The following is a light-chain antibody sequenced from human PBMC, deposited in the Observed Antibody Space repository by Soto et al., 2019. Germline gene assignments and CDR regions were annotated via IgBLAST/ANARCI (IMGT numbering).Light chain of an antibody. CDR1: QSVTSNY. J-gene: IGKJ1*01. V-gene: IGKV3-20*01. CDR2: GAS. Sequence: EIVLTQSPGTLSLSPGERAILSCRASQSVTSNYLAWYRQRPGQAPSLLIYGASSRATGIPDRFSGSGSGTDFTLTISGLEPEDVAVYYCQQYGNSPRTFGQGTRVEI. CDR3: QQYGNSPRT.